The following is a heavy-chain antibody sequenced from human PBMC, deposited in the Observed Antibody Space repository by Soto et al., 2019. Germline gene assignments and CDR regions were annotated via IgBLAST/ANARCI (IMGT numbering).Heavy chain of an antibody. D-gene: IGHD1-1*01. CDR1: GYSFTSCW. Sequence: GESLKIACKGSGYSFTSCWIAWVRQMPGKGLEWMGIIYPGDSDSRYSPSFQGQVTISADKSINTAYMQWSSLKASDTAMYYCARTNWNDGYYYHGMDVWGQGTTVTVSS. V-gene: IGHV5-51*01. CDR3: ARTNWNDGYYYHGMDV. CDR2: IYPGDSDS. J-gene: IGHJ6*02.